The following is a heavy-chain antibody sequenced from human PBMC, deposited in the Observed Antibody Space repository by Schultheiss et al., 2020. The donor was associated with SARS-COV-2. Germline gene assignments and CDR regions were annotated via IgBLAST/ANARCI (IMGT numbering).Heavy chain of an antibody. V-gene: IGHV4-59*01. D-gene: IGHD3-22*01. Sequence: SQTLSLTCTVSGGSISSYYWSWIRQPPGKGLEWIGYIYYSGSTNYNPSLKSRVTMSVDTSKNQFSLKLSSVTAADTAVFYCARGGDYDSSGYYSNDYWGQGTLVTVSS. J-gene: IGHJ4*02. CDR1: GGSISSYY. CDR2: IYYSGST. CDR3: ARGGDYDSSGYYSNDY.